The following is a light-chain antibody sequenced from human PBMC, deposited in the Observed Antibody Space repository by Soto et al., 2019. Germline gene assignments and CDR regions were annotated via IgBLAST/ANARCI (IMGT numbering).Light chain of an antibody. V-gene: IGKV3-15*01. CDR2: GAS. CDR3: QQYNSWPPLT. CDR1: QSVSSN. Sequence: EIVMTQSPATLSVSPGERATLSCRASQSVSSNLAWYQQKPGQAPRLLIYGASTRATASIPARFSGSGSGTDFSLTISSLQSEDFAVYDCQQYNSWPPLTFGGGTKVEIK. J-gene: IGKJ4*01.